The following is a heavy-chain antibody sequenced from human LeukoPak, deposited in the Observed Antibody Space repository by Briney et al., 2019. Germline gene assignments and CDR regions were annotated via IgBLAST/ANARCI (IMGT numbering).Heavy chain of an antibody. CDR3: ARHSRIAGLDY. D-gene: IGHD6-13*01. CDR2: IYTSGST. J-gene: IGHJ4*02. Sequence: SETLSLTCTVSGGSISSYYWSWIRQPPGKGLEWIGYIYTSGSTNYNPSLKSRVTISVDTSKNQFSLKLGSVTAADTAVYYCARHSRIAGLDYWGQGTLVTVSS. CDR1: GGSISSYY. V-gene: IGHV4-4*09.